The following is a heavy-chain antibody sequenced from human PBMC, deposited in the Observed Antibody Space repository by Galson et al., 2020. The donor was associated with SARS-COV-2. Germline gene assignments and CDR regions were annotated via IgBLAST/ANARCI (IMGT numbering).Heavy chain of an antibody. V-gene: IGHV3-66*01. CDR1: GFTVSSNY. J-gene: IGHJ5*02. CDR3: AREPFDADYGVWWFDP. Sequence: TGGSLRLSCAASGFTVSSNYMSWVRQAPGKGLEWVSAIYRGGNTYYADSVKGRFTISRDNSKNTLYLQMNSLRAEDTAVYYCAREPFDADYGVWWFDPWGQGTLVTVSS. D-gene: IGHD4-17*01. CDR2: IYRGGNT.